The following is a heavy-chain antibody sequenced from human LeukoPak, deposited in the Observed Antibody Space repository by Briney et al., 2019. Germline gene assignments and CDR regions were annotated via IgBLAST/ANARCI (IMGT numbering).Heavy chain of an antibody. D-gene: IGHD5-18*01. Sequence: ASVKVSCKASGYTFTSYGISWVRQAPGQGLEWMGWISAYNGNTNYAQELQGRVTMTTDTSTSTAYMELRSLRSDDTAVYYCARDLNTAMVQCYFDYWGQGTLVTVSS. CDR2: ISAYNGNT. CDR3: ARDLNTAMVQCYFDY. J-gene: IGHJ4*02. V-gene: IGHV1-18*01. CDR1: GYTFTSYG.